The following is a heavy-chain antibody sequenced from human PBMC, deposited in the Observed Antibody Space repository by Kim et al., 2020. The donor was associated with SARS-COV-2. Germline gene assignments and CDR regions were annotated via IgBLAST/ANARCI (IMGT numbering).Heavy chain of an antibody. V-gene: IGHV3-23*01. CDR3: AKDRYDSSRNFLDF. Sequence: YAASLKGRFSISRENSKDTLYLQSNTLRAEDTAVYYCAKDRYDSSRNFLDFWGQGTLVTVSS. D-gene: IGHD3-22*01. J-gene: IGHJ4*02.